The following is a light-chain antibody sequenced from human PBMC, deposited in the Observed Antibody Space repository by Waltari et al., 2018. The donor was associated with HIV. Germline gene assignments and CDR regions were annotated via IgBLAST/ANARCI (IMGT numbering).Light chain of an antibody. CDR2: GNR. J-gene: IGLJ3*02. CDR3: QSYDRSLSNWV. Sequence: QSVLTQPPSVSGAPGQRVTISCTGSSSHIGAGYDVHWYQQLPGTAPKLLIYGNRKRPSGVPDRFSGSKSGTSASLAISGLQPDDETDYYGQSYDRSLSNWVFGGGTKLTVL. CDR1: SSHIGAGYD. V-gene: IGLV1-40*01.